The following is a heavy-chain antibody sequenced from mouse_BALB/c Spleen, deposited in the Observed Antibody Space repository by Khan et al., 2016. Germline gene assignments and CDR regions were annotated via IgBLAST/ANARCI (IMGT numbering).Heavy chain of an antibody. J-gene: IGHJ3*01. CDR3: ARMNEGSVAY. Sequence: QVQLKQSGAELVRPGSSVKISCKASGYAFSSYWMNWVKQRPGQGLEWIGQIYPGDGDTNYNGKFKGKATLTADKSSSTAYMQLSGLTSEASAVYFCARMNEGSVAYWGQGTLVTVSA. CDR2: IYPGDGDT. V-gene: IGHV1-80*01. CDR1: GYAFSSYW.